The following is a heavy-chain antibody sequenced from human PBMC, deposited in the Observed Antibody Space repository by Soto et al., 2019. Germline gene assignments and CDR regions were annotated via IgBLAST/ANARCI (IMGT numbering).Heavy chain of an antibody. J-gene: IGHJ4*02. CDR3: ARDGDVNTGFGKDY. D-gene: IGHD3-16*01. CDR1: GFTFSSYG. V-gene: IGHV3-33*01. CDR2: IWHDGGNK. Sequence: PGGSLRLPCAASGFTFSSYGMHWVRQAPGKGLEWVAFIWHDGGNKFYAESVKGRFTISRDNSKNTLYLQMTSLSAEDTAMYYCARDGDVNTGFGKDYWGQGTLVTVSS.